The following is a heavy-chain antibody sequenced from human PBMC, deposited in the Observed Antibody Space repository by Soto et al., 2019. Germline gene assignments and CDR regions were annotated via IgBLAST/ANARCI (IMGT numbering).Heavy chain of an antibody. Sequence: GGSLRLSCAASGFTFSSYGMHWVRQAPGKGLEWVAVISYDGSNKYYADSVKGRFTISRDNSKNTLYLQMNSLRAEDTAVYYCAKDGYCSSTSCYSYYYYYMDVWGKGTTVTVSS. CDR1: GFTFSSYG. D-gene: IGHD2-2*03. CDR3: AKDGYCSSTSCYSYYYYYMDV. CDR2: ISYDGSNK. V-gene: IGHV3-30*18. J-gene: IGHJ6*03.